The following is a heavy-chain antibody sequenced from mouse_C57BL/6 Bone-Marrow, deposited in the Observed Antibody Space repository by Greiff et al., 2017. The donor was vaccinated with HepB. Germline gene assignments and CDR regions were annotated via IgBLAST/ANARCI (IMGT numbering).Heavy chain of an antibody. CDR2: INPYNGGT. J-gene: IGHJ4*01. CDR1: GYTFTDYY. CDR3: ASQGRGYAMDY. D-gene: IGHD3-2*02. V-gene: IGHV1-19*01. Sequence: EVKLMESGPVLVKPGASVKMSCKASGYTFTDYYMNWVKQSHGKSLEWIGVINPYNGGTSYNQKFKGKATLTVDKSSSTAYMELNSLTSEDSAVYYCASQGRGYAMDYWGQGTSVTVSS.